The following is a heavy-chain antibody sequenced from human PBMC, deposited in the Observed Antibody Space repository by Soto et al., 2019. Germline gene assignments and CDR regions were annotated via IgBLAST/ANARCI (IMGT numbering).Heavy chain of an antibody. CDR2: IYHTGST. CDR3: ARATGTLRSRNCDY. CDR1: GSSISTVGHY. Sequence: PSETLSLTCSVSGSSISTVGHYWTWIRQPPGKGLEWIGSIYHTGSTYYSKSLRSRLTMSVDTSKSQFSLRLSSVTAADTAVYYCARATGTLRSRNCDYWGQGSLVTVSS. V-gene: IGHV4-31*03. D-gene: IGHD1-1*01. J-gene: IGHJ4*02.